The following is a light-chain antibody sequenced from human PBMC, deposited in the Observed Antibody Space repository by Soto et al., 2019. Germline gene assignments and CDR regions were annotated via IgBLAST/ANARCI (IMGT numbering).Light chain of an antibody. J-gene: IGLJ1*01. CDR2: DVS. CDR3: SSYTTSNTRQIV. Sequence: SALTQPASVSGSPGQSITISCTGTSSDVGGYNYVSWYQHHPGKAPKLIIYDVSNRPSVVSIRFSGSKSDNTASLTISGLQPEDEADYHCSSYTTSNTRQIVFGTGTKVTVL. V-gene: IGLV2-14*03. CDR1: SSDVGGYNY.